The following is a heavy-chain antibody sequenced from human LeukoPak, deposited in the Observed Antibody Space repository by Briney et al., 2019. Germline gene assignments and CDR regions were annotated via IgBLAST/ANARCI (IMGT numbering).Heavy chain of an antibody. J-gene: IGHJ4*02. V-gene: IGHV3-48*03. Sequence: GGSLRLSCAASAFTFRPYAMIWVRQAPRKGLEWVSYISSSGSTIYYADSVKGRFTISRDNAKNSLYLQMNSLRAEDTAVYYCARLSDCSSTSCYGDGDYWGQGTLVTVSS. CDR2: ISSSGSTI. CDR1: AFTFRPYA. D-gene: IGHD2-2*01. CDR3: ARLSDCSSTSCYGDGDY.